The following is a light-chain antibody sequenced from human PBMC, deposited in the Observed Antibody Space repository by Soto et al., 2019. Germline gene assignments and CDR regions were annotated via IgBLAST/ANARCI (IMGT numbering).Light chain of an antibody. CDR1: MSNIGAGYD. Sequence: LLTQTPCVSEAPRQRDTIDCNGSMSNIGAGYDVHWYQQLPGKAPKLLIYGNDNRPSGVPERCSGSKSGTSASLAITGLRADDEADYYCQSYGSSPSANFVFGTGTKVTVL. J-gene: IGLJ1*01. CDR3: QSYGSSPSANFV. V-gene: IGLV1-40*01. CDR2: GND.